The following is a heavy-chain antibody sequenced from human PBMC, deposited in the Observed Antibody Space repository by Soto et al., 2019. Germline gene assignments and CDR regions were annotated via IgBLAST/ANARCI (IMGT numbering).Heavy chain of an antibody. Sequence: QVQLQESGPRLVKPLQTLSLTCTVSGDSINSGDYYWSWIRQPPGRGLEWVGYSFYSGITDYNPSLKRRMTISIDTAKNQFPLRLNSVTAADTAVYFCARWSGVGVAGMDVWGQGTTVSVSS. CDR1: GDSINSGDYY. J-gene: IGHJ6*02. CDR3: ARWSGVGVAGMDV. CDR2: SFYSGIT. D-gene: IGHD3-10*01. V-gene: IGHV4-30-4*01.